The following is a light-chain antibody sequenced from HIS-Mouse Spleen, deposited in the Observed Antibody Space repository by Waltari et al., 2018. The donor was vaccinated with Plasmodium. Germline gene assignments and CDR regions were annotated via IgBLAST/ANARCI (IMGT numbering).Light chain of an antibody. CDR2: GAS. Sequence: EIVMTQSPATLSVSPGERATLSCRASQSVRSNLAWSQQKPGQAPRLLIYGASTRATGIPARFSGSGSGTEFTLTISSMQSEDFAVYYCQQYNNWPRGTFGQGTKVEIK. CDR3: QQYNNWPRGT. CDR1: QSVRSN. J-gene: IGKJ1*01. V-gene: IGKV3-15*01.